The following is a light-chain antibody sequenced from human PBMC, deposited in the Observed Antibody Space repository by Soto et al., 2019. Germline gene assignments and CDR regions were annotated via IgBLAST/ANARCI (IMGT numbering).Light chain of an antibody. CDR1: SGHSSYI. Sequence: QSVLTQSSSASASLGSSVKLTCTLSSGHSSYIIAWHQQQTGKAPRFLMTVEGSGNYNKGSGVPDRVSGSSAGADRYLTISNLQSEDEATYYCDTCDTNTQVFGGGTKLTVL. CDR2: VEGSGNY. V-gene: IGLV4-60*03. CDR3: DTCDTNTQV. J-gene: IGLJ2*01.